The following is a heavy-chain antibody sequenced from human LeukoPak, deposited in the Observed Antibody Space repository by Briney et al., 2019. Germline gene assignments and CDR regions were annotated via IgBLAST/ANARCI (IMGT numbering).Heavy chain of an antibody. D-gene: IGHD4/OR15-4a*01. Sequence: PWGSLRLSCSASGFSFSDSYMSWFRLSPEKGLEWIAYITSSGTTTEYADSVKGRFTISRVNAKNSLYLQMNSLRPEDTAVYYCGRDPDYGDPYWGQGTLVTVSS. J-gene: IGHJ4*02. CDR3: GRDPDYGDPY. V-gene: IGHV3-11*01. CDR1: GFSFSDSY. CDR2: ITSSGTTT.